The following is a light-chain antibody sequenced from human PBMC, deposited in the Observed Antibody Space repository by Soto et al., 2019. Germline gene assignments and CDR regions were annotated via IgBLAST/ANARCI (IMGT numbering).Light chain of an antibody. CDR3: CQNYGNFGP. V-gene: IGKV1-5*03. CDR2: KAS. CDR1: QTISTC. J-gene: IGKJ1*01. Sequence: IQRILNKSPLSRSVGYRVTITCRDGQTISTCLPLYQQQPVKAPKLLIYKASTIRSGVPSRFFGSRSCTEFTLTIISRLADDFVALYYCQNYGNFGPFGQGAKVDIK.